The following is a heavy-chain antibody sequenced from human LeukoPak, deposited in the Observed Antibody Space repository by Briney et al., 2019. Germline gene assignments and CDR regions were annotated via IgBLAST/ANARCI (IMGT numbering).Heavy chain of an antibody. CDR2: SCYSGST. V-gene: IGHV4-39*01. Sequence: PSETLSLTCTVSGGSIRSSNYYWGWIRQPPGKGLEWIGNSCYSGSTYYNPSLNSRVTISVDTSKNQFSLRLSSVTAADTAVYYCASQPSYFDYWGQGTLATVYS. J-gene: IGHJ4*02. CDR1: GGSIRSSNYY. CDR3: ASQPSYFDY.